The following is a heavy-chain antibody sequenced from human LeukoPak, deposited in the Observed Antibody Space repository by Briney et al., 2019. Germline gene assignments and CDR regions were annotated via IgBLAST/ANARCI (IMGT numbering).Heavy chain of an antibody. J-gene: IGHJ6*03. V-gene: IGHV3-21*01. D-gene: IGHD6-13*01. CDR3: ARDSSSWFSSPHYYMDV. CDR2: ISSSSSYI. CDR1: GFTFSSYS. Sequence: GGSLRLSCAASGFTFSSYSMNWVRQAPGKGLEWVSSISSSSSYIYYADSVKGRFTISRDNAKNSLYLQMNSLRAEDTAVYYCARDSSSWFSSPHYYMDVWGKGTTVTVSS.